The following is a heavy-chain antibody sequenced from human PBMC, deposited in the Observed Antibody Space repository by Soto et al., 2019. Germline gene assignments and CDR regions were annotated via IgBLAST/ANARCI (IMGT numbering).Heavy chain of an antibody. V-gene: IGHV3-30*18. CDR2: ISYDGSDK. CDR1: GFTFSTYG. Sequence: GGSLRLSCAVSGFTFSTYGMHWVRQAPGKGLEWVAVISYDGSDKYYADSVKGRFTISRDTSKNALFLQMNSLRAEDTAVYYCAKGNSGSPYGAFDYWGQGTQVTVSS. CDR3: AKGNSGSPYGAFDY. J-gene: IGHJ4*02. D-gene: IGHD1-26*01.